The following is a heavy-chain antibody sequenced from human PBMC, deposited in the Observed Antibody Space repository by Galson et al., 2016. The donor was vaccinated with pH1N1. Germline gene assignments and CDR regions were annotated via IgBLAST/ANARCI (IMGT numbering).Heavy chain of an antibody. CDR3: ARVNNYDSSGYYPFDY. J-gene: IGHJ4*02. Sequence: SVKVSCKASEYTFIGYYIHWVRQAPGHGLAWMGLINPNNGDTHYAQNFQGRVTMTRDTSISTAYMELNSLRSDDTAVYYCARVNNYDSSGYYPFDYWGQGTQVTVSS. CDR2: INPNNGDT. D-gene: IGHD3-22*01. V-gene: IGHV1-2*06. CDR1: EYTFIGYY.